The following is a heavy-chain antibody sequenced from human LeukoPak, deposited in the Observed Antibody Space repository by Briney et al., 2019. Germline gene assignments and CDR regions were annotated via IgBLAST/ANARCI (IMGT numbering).Heavy chain of an antibody. CDR3: VRRQTRTSGFDH. CDR2: INSDGSST. D-gene: IGHD3-10*01. J-gene: IGHJ4*02. Sequence: GGSLRLSCAASGFTFSSYWMHWVRQAPGKGLVWVSRINSDGSSTKYADSVKGRFTISRDNAKNTLYLQMHSLSAEDTALYYCVRRQTRTSGFDHWGQGTLVTVSS. CDR1: GFTFSSYW. V-gene: IGHV3-74*03.